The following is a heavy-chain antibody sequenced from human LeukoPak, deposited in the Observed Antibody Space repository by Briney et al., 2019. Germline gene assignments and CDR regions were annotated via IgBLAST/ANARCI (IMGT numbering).Heavy chain of an antibody. Sequence: PGGSLRLSCAASGFTFSSYAMHWVRQAPGKGLEWVAVISYDGSNKYYADSVKGRFTISRDNSKNTLYLQMNSLRAEDTAVYYCARDQYYYDSSGYFFDYWGQGTLVTVSS. D-gene: IGHD3-22*01. J-gene: IGHJ4*02. CDR2: ISYDGSNK. CDR1: GFTFSSYA. V-gene: IGHV3-30*04. CDR3: ARDQYYYDSSGYFFDY.